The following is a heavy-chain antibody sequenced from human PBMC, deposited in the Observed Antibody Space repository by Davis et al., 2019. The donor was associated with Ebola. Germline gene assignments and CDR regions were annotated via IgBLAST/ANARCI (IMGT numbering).Heavy chain of an antibody. V-gene: IGHV3-30*19. Sequence: PGGSLRLSCAASGFTFSSYGMHWFRQARGKGLEWVAVISYDGSNKYYADSVKGRFTISRDNYKNKLYLQMNSLRAEDTAVYYCAKTTYCGGDCYSHYYYGMDVWGQGTTVTVSS. CDR3: AKTTYCGGDCYSHYYYGMDV. CDR2: ISYDGSNK. CDR1: GFTFSSYG. J-gene: IGHJ6*02. D-gene: IGHD2-21*02.